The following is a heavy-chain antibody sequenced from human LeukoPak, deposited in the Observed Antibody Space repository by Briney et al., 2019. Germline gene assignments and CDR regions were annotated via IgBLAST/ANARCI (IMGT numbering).Heavy chain of an antibody. Sequence: SEALSLTCTVSGGSISSYYCSWIRHAPGKGLEWIGYMYYSGSTNYNPSLKSRVTISVDMSKNQFSLKLSSVTAADTAVYYCVRSSTYYLFDDWGQGTLVTVSS. D-gene: IGHD3-22*01. CDR3: VRSSTYYLFDD. J-gene: IGHJ4*02. V-gene: IGHV4-59*08. CDR2: MYYSGST. CDR1: GGSISSYY.